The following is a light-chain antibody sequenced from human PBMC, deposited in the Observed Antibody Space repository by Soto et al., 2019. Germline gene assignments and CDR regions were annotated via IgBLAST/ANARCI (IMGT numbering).Light chain of an antibody. Sequence: EIVMTQSPATLSVSPGERVTLSCRASQSISNNLAWYQHKPGRAPRVLIYDASTRATGIPVRFSGSGSGTEFTLTISRLQSDDFAVYYCQQYNNWPPKHTFGQGTKVDIK. CDR2: DAS. CDR1: QSISNN. J-gene: IGKJ2*01. V-gene: IGKV3-15*01. CDR3: QQYNNWPPKHT.